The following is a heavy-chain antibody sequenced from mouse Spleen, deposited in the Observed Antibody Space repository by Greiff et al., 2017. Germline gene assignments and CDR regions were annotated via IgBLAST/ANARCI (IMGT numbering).Heavy chain of an antibody. D-gene: IGHD4-1*01. V-gene: IGHV5-9-1*02. CDR2: ISSGGDYI. CDR1: GFTFSSYA. CDR3: TRGGTGRGYFDY. Sequence: EVHLVESGEGLVKPGGSLKLSCAASGFTFSSYAMSWVRQTPEKRLEWVAYISSGGDYIYYADTVKGRFTISRDNARNTLYLQMSSLKSEDTAMYYCTRGGTGRGYFDYWGQGTTLTVSS. J-gene: IGHJ2*01.